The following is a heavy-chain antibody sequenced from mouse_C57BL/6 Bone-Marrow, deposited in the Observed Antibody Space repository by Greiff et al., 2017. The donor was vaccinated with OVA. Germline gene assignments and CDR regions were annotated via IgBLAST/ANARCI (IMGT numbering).Heavy chain of an antibody. Sequence: VQLQQSGPELVKPGASVKMSCKASGYTFTDYNMHWVKQSHGKSLEWIGYINPNNGGTSYNQKFKGKATLTVNKSSSTAYMELRRLTSEESAVYYCASETGRYAMDYWGQGTSGTVSS. CDR2: INPNNGGT. J-gene: IGHJ4*01. CDR1: GYTFTDYN. V-gene: IGHV1-22*01. CDR3: ASETGRYAMDY.